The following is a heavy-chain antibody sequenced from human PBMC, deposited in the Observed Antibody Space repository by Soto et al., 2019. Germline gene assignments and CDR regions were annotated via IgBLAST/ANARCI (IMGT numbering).Heavy chain of an antibody. V-gene: IGHV4-34*01. D-gene: IGHD6-13*01. Sequence: PSETLSLTCAVSGGPVSAYYWNWIRQPPGKGLEWIGENYHTGTTHYNPSLKSRVTISVDTSKNQFSLRLSSVTAADTAIYYCVTRIAVYVGQSPPFDPWGQGTLVTVSS. CDR3: VTRIAVYVGQSPPFDP. J-gene: IGHJ5*02. CDR2: NYHTGTT. CDR1: GGPVSAYY.